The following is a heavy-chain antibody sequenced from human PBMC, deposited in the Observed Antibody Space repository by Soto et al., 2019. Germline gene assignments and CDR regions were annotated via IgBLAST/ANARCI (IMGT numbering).Heavy chain of an antibody. CDR2: ISGSGVTT. V-gene: IGHV3-23*01. J-gene: IGHJ4*02. D-gene: IGHD3-3*01. CDR3: AKAENYDFWSCFDY. CDR1: GFTFSSYA. Sequence: PGGSLGLSCAASGFTFSSYAMSWVRQAPGKGLEWVSYISGSGVTTYYADSVKGRFTISRDNSKNTLYLQMNSLRAEDTSVYYCAKAENYDFWSCFDYWGQGTLVTVSS.